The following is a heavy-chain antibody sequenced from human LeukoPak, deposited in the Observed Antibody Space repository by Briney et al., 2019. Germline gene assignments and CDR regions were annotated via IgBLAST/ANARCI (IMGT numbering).Heavy chain of an antibody. CDR3: ARGFDYYDSSGYLSNWYFDL. D-gene: IGHD3-22*01. CDR2: ISHSGTT. Sequence: SETLSLTCTVSGYSISIAFYWGWSRQPPGEGVEWIGSISHSGTTYYNPSLKSRVTISVDTSKHQFSLKLSSVTAADTAVYYCARGFDYYDSSGYLSNWYFDLWGRGTLVTVSS. V-gene: IGHV4-38-2*02. J-gene: IGHJ2*01. CDR1: GYSISIAFY.